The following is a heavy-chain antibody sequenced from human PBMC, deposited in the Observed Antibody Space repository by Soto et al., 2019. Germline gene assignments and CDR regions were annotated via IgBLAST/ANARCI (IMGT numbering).Heavy chain of an antibody. Sequence: GASVKVSCKVSGYTLTELSMHWVRQAPGKGLEWMGGFDPEDGETIYAQKFQGRVTMTEDTSTDTAYMELSSLRSEDTAVYYCATGGARWFGVCYWGQGTLVTVSS. J-gene: IGHJ4*02. CDR1: GYTLTELS. D-gene: IGHD3-10*01. V-gene: IGHV1-24*01. CDR2: FDPEDGET. CDR3: ATGGARWFGVCY.